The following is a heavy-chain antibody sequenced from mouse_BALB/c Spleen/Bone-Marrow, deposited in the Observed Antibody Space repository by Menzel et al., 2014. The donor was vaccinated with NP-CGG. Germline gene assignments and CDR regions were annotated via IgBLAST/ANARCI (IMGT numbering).Heavy chain of an antibody. D-gene: IGHD1-1*01. CDR1: GFTFTDYY. CDR3: GRNMGGLLFDS. V-gene: IGHV7-3*02. CDR2: IRNKAYGYTT. J-gene: IGHJ2*01. Sequence: EVKLVESGGGLVQPGGSLRLSCATSGFTFTDYYMNWVRQPPGKALEWVAFIRNKAYGYTTEYSASVKGRFTISRDNSQSILYRQMNTLRAEDSAIYFWGRNMGGLLFDSWGQGTTRTVSS.